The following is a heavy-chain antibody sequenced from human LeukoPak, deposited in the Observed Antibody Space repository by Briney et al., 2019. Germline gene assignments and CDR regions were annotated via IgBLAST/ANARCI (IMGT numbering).Heavy chain of an antibody. CDR1: RFTFNSYA. D-gene: IGHD5-12*01. V-gene: IGHV3-23*01. J-gene: IGHJ4*02. Sequence: GGPLRLSFAASRFTFNSYAMTWVRQPPGRGREWASVIGGSNGITFYVGSVKGRFTISRDNSKDTLYLQMNSLRAEDTAVYYCARNENSGWGYFDYWGQGTLVTVSS. CDR3: ARNENSGWGYFDY. CDR2: IGGSNGIT.